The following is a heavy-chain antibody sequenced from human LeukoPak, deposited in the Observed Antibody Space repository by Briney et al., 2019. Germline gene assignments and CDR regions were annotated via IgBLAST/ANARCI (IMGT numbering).Heavy chain of an antibody. CDR3: ARRYSPYTDFHSDALDL. CDR1: GGSISSGDYY. V-gene: IGHV4-61*08. J-gene: IGHJ3*01. D-gene: IGHD2-2*02. CDR2: VFYRATT. Sequence: PSETLSLTCTVSGGSISSGDYYWSWIRQPPGKGLEWIGYVFYRATTNYNPSLKSRVTISLDTSRKQFSLNLSSVTAADTAVYYCARRYSPYTDFHSDALDLWGQGTMVTVSS.